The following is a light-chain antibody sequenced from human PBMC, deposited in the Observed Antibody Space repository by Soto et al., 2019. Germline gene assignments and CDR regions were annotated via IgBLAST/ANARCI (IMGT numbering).Light chain of an antibody. J-gene: IGKJ2*01. CDR1: QSISSY. Sequence: DIQMTQSPSSLSASVGDRVTITCRASQSISSYLNWYQQKPGKAPKHLIYAASSLQSGVPSRFSGSGSGTDFTLTISNLQPEDFATYYCQQSYSTPYTFGQGTKLEIK. CDR3: QQSYSTPYT. V-gene: IGKV1-39*01. CDR2: AAS.